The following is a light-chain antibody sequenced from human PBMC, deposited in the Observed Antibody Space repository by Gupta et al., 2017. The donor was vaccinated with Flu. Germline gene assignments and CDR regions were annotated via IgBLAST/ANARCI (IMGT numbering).Light chain of an antibody. CDR2: GNS. CDR1: SSNIGAGYD. Sequence: QSVLTQPPSVSGAPGQRVTISCTGSSSNIGAGYDVHWYQQLPGTAPKLLIYGNSNRPSGVPDRFSGSNSGTSASLAITGLQAEDEAEYYCQSYDSSMRGSWVFGTGTKLTVL. CDR3: QSYDSSMRGSWV. J-gene: IGLJ1*01. V-gene: IGLV1-40*01.